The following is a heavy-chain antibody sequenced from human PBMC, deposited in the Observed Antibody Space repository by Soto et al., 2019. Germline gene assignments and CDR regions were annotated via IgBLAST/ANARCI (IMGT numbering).Heavy chain of an antibody. Sequence: PSETLSLTCTVSGGSISSSSYYWGWIRQPPGKGLEWIGSIYYSGSTYYNPSLKSRVTISVDTSKNRFSLKLSSVTAADTAVYYCAGTIAAADSDYFDYWGQGTLVTVSS. CDR2: IYYSGST. CDR3: AGTIAAADSDYFDY. V-gene: IGHV4-39*01. D-gene: IGHD6-13*01. J-gene: IGHJ4*02. CDR1: GGSISSSSYY.